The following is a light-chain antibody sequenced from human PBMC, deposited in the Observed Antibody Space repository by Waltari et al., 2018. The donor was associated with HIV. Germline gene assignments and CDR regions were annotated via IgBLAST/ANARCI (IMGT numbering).Light chain of an antibody. J-gene: IGLJ1*01. CDR3: CSYGGFTTYV. CDR1: SSDVGGYSL. CDR2: EDT. Sequence: QSALTQPASVSGSPGQSITISCIGTSSDVGGYSLVSWYQHHPGKAPQLLIFEDTERPSGVSNRFSASKSGTTASLTISGLLAEDAADYYCCSYGGFTTYVFG. V-gene: IGLV2-23*01.